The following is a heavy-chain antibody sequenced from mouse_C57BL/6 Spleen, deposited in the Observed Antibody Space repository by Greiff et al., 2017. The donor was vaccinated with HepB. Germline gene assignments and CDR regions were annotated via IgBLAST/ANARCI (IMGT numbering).Heavy chain of an antibody. J-gene: IGHJ4*01. CDR2: ISSGSSTI. CDR3: AREEGSWDYYYAMDY. V-gene: IGHV5-17*01. Sequence: EVMLVESGGGLVKPGGSLKLSCAASGFTFSDYGMHWVRQAPEKGLEWVAYISSGSSTIYYADTVKGRFTISRDNAKNTLFLQMTSLRSEDTAMYYCAREEGSWDYYYAMDYWGQGTSVTVSS. CDR1: GFTFSDYG. D-gene: IGHD1-1*02.